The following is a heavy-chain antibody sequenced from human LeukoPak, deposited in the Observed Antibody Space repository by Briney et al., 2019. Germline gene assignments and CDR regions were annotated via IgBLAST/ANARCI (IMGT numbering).Heavy chain of an antibody. J-gene: IGHJ6*02. D-gene: IGHD2-2*02. CDR3: VNKIVATIPLLDGMDV. CDR1: GYTLTSYD. CDR2: MNPNSGNT. Sequence: ASVKVSCKASGYTLTSYDINWVRQATGQGLEWMGWMNPNSGNTGYAQKFQGRVTMTRNTSISTAYMELSSLRSEDTAVYYCVNKIVATIPLLDGMDVWGQGTTVTVSS. V-gene: IGHV1-8*01.